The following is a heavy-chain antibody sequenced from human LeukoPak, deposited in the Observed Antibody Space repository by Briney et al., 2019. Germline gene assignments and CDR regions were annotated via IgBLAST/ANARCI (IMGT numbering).Heavy chain of an antibody. D-gene: IGHD4-17*01. CDR3: ARDLTTVDDY. CDR2: IYSGGST. J-gene: IGHJ4*02. Sequence: PGRSLRLSCAASGFTVSSNYMSWVRQAPGKGLEWVSVIYSGGSTYYADSVKGRFTISRDNSKNTLYLQMNSLRAEDTAVYYCARDLTTVDDYWGQGTLVTVSS. CDR1: GFTVSSNY. V-gene: IGHV3-66*01.